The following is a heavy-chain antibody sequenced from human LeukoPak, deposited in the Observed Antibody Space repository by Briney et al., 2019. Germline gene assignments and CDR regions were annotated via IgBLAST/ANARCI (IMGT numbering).Heavy chain of an antibody. D-gene: IGHD5-12*01. J-gene: IGHJ4*02. CDR3: ASGGAYDRAFNQ. CDR2: ISGSGGTI. V-gene: IGHV3-11*01. Sequence: PGGSLRLSCAASGFTFSDYYMSWIRQAPGKGLEWLSYISGSGGTIYYADSVKGRFTISRDNAKNSLFLQVNSLRAEDTAVYYCASGGAYDRAFNQWGQGTLVTVSS. CDR1: GFTFSDYY.